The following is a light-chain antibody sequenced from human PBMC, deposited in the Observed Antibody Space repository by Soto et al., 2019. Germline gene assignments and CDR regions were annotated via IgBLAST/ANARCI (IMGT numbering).Light chain of an antibody. CDR2: EVS. V-gene: IGLV2-14*01. CDR3: SSFTSACTFV. CDR1: SSDVGGYNY. Sequence: QSVLAQPASVSGSPGQSIAISCTGTSSDVGGYNYVSWYQQHPGKAPKLLISEVSIRPSGVSDRFSGSKSGNTASLTISGLQTEDEADYYCSSFTSACTFVFGSGTKVTVL. J-gene: IGLJ1*01.